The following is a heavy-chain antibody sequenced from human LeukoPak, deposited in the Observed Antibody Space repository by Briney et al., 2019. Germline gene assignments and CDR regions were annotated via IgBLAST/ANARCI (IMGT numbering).Heavy chain of an antibody. J-gene: IGHJ4*02. CDR2: IRASPGST. CDR3: ARSSPYDSLS. V-gene: IGHV3-23*01. D-gene: IGHD3-3*01. Sequence: GRSLRLSCAASGFTFSSYAMHWVRQAPGNGLEWVSSIRASPGSTYYAEAVKGRSTISRDNTKNTMYLQLNSLRAEDTAIYYCARSSPYDSLSWGQGTLVTVSS. CDR1: GFTFSSYA.